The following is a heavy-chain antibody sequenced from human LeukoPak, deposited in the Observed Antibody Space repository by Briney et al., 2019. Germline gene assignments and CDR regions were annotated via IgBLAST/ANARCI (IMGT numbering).Heavy chain of an antibody. CDR2: INPSGGST. CDR1: GYTFSRYG. J-gene: IGHJ4*02. D-gene: IGHD1-26*01. CDR3: ARSIVGATMGYFDY. V-gene: IGHV1-46*01. Sequence: ASVKVSCKASGYTFSRYGMNWVRQAPGQGLEWMGIINPSGGSTSYAQKFQGRVTMTRDTSTSTVYMELSSLRSEDTAVYYCARSIVGATMGYFDYWGQGTLVTVSS.